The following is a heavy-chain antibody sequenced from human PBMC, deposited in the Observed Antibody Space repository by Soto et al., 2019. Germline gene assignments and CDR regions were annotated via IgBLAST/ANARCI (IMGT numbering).Heavy chain of an antibody. D-gene: IGHD6-13*01. J-gene: IGHJ6*02. CDR1: GFTFTSSA. V-gene: IGHV1-58*01. CDR3: AASIAAAGMDV. Sequence: EASVKVSCKASGFTFTSSAVQWVRQARGQRLEWIGWIVVGSGNTNYAQKFQERVTITRDMSTSTAYMELSSLRSEDTAVYYCAASIAAAGMDVWGQGTTVTVAS. CDR2: IVVGSGNT.